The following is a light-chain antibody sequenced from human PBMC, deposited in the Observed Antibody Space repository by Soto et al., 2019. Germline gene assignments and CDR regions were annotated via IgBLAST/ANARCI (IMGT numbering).Light chain of an antibody. Sequence: QSALTQPASVSGSPGQSIAISCTGTGSDVGAYNYVSWYQQHPGKAPKLIIFDVSSRPSGVSDRFSGSKSGNTASLTISGLQPDDESDYNCSSYTGSTTLVFGGGTKVTVL. CDR2: DVS. CDR1: GSDVGAYNY. J-gene: IGLJ2*01. CDR3: SSYTGSTTLV. V-gene: IGLV2-14*01.